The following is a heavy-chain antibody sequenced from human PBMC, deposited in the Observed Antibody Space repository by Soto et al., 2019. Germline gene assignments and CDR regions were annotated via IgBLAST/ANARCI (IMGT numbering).Heavy chain of an antibody. Sequence: GASVKVSCKVSGYTLTELSMHWVRQAPGKGLEWMGGFDPEDGETIYAQKFQGRVTMTEDTSTDTAYMELSSLRSEDTAVYYCATAVLRYFDWLFPGYWGQGTPVTVSS. V-gene: IGHV1-24*01. J-gene: IGHJ4*02. D-gene: IGHD3-9*01. CDR1: GYTLTELS. CDR3: ATAVLRYFDWLFPGY. CDR2: FDPEDGET.